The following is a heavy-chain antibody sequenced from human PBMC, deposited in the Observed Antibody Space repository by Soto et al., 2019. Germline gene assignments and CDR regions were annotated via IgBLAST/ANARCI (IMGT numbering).Heavy chain of an antibody. CDR2: VYYSGTT. CDR3: VRDYLLTGFDT. J-gene: IGHJ5*02. Sequence: EILSLSCTVSNGCMSTYYWTWVRQPPGKGLEWIGYVYYSGTTNYNPSLKSRVGMSIDTSKNQFSLELKSVTAADTAKYYCVRDYLLTGFDTWGQGTLVTVSS. CDR1: NGCMSTYY. V-gene: IGHV4-59*01. D-gene: IGHD3-9*01.